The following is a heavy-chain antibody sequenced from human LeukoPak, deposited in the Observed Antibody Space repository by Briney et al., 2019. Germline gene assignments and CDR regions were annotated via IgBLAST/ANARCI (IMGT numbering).Heavy chain of an antibody. J-gene: IGHJ4*02. CDR2: IRSKAFGGTT. Sequence: GGSLRLSCSASGSTFGDYALTWVRQARGKGLEWVGFIRSKAFGGTTEYAASVEGRFSISRDDSKSIAYLQMNSPKTEDTAVYYCTRDLNWSFDYWGQGILVTVSS. CDR1: GSTFGDYA. V-gene: IGHV3-49*04. D-gene: IGHD1-1*01. CDR3: TRDLNWSFDY.